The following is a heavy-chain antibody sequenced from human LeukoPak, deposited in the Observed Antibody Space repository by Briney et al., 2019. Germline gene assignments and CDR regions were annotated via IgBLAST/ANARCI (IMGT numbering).Heavy chain of an antibody. CDR3: ARPSYYGDYLYYFDY. J-gene: IGHJ4*02. CDR1: GYIFTSYW. D-gene: IGHD4-17*01. V-gene: IGHV5-51*01. CDR2: IYPGDSDT. Sequence: GESLKISCKGSGYIFTSYWIGWVRQMPGKGLEWMGIIYPGDSDTRYSPSFQGQVTISADKSISTAYLQWSSLKASDTAMYYCARPSYYGDYLYYFDYWGQGTLVTVSS.